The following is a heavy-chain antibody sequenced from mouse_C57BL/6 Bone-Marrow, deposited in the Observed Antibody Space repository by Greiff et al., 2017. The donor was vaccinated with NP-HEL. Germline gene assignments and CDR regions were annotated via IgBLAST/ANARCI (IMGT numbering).Heavy chain of an antibody. CDR2: INYDGSST. J-gene: IGHJ2*01. Sequence: EVKVVESEGGLVQPGSSMKLSCTASGFTFSDYYMAWVRQVPEKGLEWVANINYDGSSTYYLDSLKSRFIISRDNAKNILYLQMSSLKSEDTATYYCARGMGSYGSYYFDYWGQGTTLTVSS. CDR1: GFTFSDYY. CDR3: ARGMGSYGSYYFDY. D-gene: IGHD1-1*01. V-gene: IGHV5-16*01.